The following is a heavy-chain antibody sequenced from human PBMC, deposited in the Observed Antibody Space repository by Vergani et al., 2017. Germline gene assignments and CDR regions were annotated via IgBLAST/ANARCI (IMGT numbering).Heavy chain of an antibody. J-gene: IGHJ4*02. CDR2: IYPGDSDT. CDR3: ARHPPIDSSGYYYWGWGRYYFDY. V-gene: IGHV5-51*01. Sequence: EVQLVQSGAEVKKPGESLKISCKGSGYSFTSYWIGWVRQMPGKGLEWMGIIYPGDSDTRYSPSFQGQVTISADKSISTAYRQGSSLKASDTAMYYCARHPPIDSSGYYYWGWGRYYFDYWGQGTLVTVSS. CDR1: GYSFTSYW. D-gene: IGHD3-22*01.